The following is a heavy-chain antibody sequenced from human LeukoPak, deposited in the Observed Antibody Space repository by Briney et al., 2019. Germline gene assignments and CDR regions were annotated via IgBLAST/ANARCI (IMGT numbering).Heavy chain of an antibody. D-gene: IGHD4-17*01. CDR2: IYYSGST. V-gene: IGHV4-59*01. Sequence: PSETLSLTCTVSGGSISTYYWNWIRQPPGKGLEWIGYIYYSGSTNYNPSLKSRVTISVDTSKNQFSLKLSSVTAADTAVYYCAGMVTGVYGDYVFDYWGQGTLVTVSS. CDR1: GGSISTYY. CDR3: AGMVTGVYGDYVFDY. J-gene: IGHJ4*02.